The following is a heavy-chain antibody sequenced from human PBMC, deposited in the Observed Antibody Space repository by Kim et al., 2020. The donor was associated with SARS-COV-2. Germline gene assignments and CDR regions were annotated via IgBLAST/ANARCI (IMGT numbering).Heavy chain of an antibody. CDR3: ARRSGGFEVYDY. V-gene: IGHV4-39*01. D-gene: IGHD5-12*01. Sequence: YDPPSLKRRVTISVDTSKNQFSLKLSSVTAADTAVYYCARRSGGFEVYDYWGQGTLVTVSS. J-gene: IGHJ4*02.